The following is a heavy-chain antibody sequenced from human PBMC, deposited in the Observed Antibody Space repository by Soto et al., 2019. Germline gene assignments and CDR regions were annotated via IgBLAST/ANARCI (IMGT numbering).Heavy chain of an antibody. V-gene: IGHV1-2*02. D-gene: IGHD5-12*01. CDR3: ARESGGATATLDYYYCYMDV. Sequence: VQLAQSGAEVKKPGASVKVSCKTSGDSFNDYYIHWVRQAPGQGLEWMGWINPNGGATKYAQKCQGRVTVTRDTSIRTVYMELSSLRSDDTAVYYCARESGGATATLDYYYCYMDVWGKGTTVTVSS. CDR1: GDSFNDYY. CDR2: INPNGGAT. J-gene: IGHJ6*03.